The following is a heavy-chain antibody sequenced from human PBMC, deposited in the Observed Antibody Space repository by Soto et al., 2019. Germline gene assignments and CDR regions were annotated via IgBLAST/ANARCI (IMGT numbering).Heavy chain of an antibody. J-gene: IGHJ4*02. CDR2: ISWNSGSI. D-gene: IGHD1-1*01. CDR3: AKEELERQGSGFDY. CDR1: GFTFDDYA. Sequence: GGSLRLSCAASGFTFDDYAMHWVRQAPGKGLEWVSGISWNSGSIGYADSVKGRFTISRDNSKNTLYLQMNSLRAEDTAVYYCAKEELERQGSGFDYWGQGTLVTVSS. V-gene: IGHV3-9*01.